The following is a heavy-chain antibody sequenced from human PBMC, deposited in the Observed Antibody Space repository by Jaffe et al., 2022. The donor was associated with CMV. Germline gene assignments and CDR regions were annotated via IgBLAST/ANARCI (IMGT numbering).Heavy chain of an antibody. V-gene: IGHV3-30*18. J-gene: IGHJ6*02. D-gene: IGHD2-2*02. CDR2: ISYDGSNK. CDR3: AKEDCSSTSCYTVYYGMDV. Sequence: QVQLVESGGGVVQPGRSLRLSCAASGFTFSSYGMHWVRQAPGKGLEWVAVISYDGSNKYYADSVKGRFTISRDNSKNTLYLQMNSLRAEDTAVYYCAKEDCSSTSCYTVYYGMDVWGQGTTVTVSS. CDR1: GFTFSSYG.